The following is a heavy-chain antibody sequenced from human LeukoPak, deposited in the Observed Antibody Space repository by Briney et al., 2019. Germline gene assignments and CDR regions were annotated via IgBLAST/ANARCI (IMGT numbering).Heavy chain of an antibody. Sequence: PSETLSLTCTVSGGSISSYYWSWIRQPPGKGLEWIGYIYYSGSTNYNPSLKSRVTISVDTSKNQLSLKLSSVTAADTAVYYCARDITYGIDYWGQGTLVTVSS. CDR2: IYYSGST. J-gene: IGHJ4*02. CDR3: ARDITYGIDY. V-gene: IGHV4-59*01. CDR1: GGSISSYY. D-gene: IGHD1-14*01.